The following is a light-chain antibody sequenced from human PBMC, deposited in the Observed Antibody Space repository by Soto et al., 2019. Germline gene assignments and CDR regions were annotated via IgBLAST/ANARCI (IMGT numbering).Light chain of an antibody. CDR3: SSYTGDNTHV. V-gene: IGLV2-14*03. J-gene: IGLJ1*01. CDR1: SSDIGGYNY. CDR2: DVS. Sequence: QSVLTQPASASGSPGQSITISCTGSSSDIGGYNYVSWYQQHPGKAPKLMINDVSNRPSGVSYRFSGSKSGNTASLTISGLQAEDEADYYCSSYTGDNTHVFGSGTKVTVL.